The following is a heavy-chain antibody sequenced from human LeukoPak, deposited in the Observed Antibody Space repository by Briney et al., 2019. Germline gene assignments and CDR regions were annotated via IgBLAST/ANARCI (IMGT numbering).Heavy chain of an antibody. D-gene: IGHD3-9*01. CDR2: ISYDGSNK. J-gene: IGHJ4*02. CDR3: AKDLGYYDILTGYTY. Sequence: PGGSLRLSCAASGFTFSSYAMHWVRQAPGKGLEWVAVISYDGSNKYYADSVKGRFTISRDNSKNTLYLQMNSLRAEDTAVYYCAKDLGYYDILTGYTYWGQGTLVTVSS. V-gene: IGHV3-30-3*01. CDR1: GFTFSSYA.